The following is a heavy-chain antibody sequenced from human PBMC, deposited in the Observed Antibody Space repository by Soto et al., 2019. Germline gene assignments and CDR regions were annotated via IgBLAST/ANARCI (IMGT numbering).Heavy chain of an antibody. V-gene: IGHV3-23*01. Sequence: LRLSCAASGFTFSSYAMSWVRQAPGKGLEWVSAISGSGGSTYYADSVKGRFTISRDNSKNTLYLQMNSLRAEDTAVYYCALRLLPNYYYGMDVWGQGTTVTVSS. CDR2: ISGSGGST. CDR1: GFTFSSYA. CDR3: ALRLLPNYYYGMDV. D-gene: IGHD2-15*01. J-gene: IGHJ6*02.